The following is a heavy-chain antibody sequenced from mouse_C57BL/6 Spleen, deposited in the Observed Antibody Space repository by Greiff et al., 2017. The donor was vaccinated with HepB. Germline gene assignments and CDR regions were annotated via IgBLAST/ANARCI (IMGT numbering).Heavy chain of an antibody. CDR2: IYPGSGST. CDR1: GYTFTSYW. CDR3: ARGPTVVATPYFDY. J-gene: IGHJ2*01. Sequence: VQLQQSGAELVKPGASVKMSCKASGYTFTSYWITWVKQRPGQGLEWIGDIYPGSGSTNYNEKFKSKATLTVDTSSSTAYMQLSSLTSEDSAVYYCARGPTVVATPYFDYWGQGTTLTVSS. V-gene: IGHV1-55*01. D-gene: IGHD1-1*01.